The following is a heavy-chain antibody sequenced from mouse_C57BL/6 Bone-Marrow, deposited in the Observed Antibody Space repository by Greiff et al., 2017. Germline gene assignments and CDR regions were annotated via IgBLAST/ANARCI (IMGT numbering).Heavy chain of an antibody. Sequence: QVQLQQSGPGLVQPSQSLSITCTASGFSLTSYGVHWVRQSPGKGLEWLGVIWSGGSTDNNAAFISRLSISKDNSKSQVSFKMNSLQADDTAVYYCARNRGFFDYWGQGTTLTVSS. V-gene: IGHV2-2*01. CDR1: GFSLTSYG. CDR3: ARNRGFFDY. J-gene: IGHJ2*01. CDR2: IWSGGST.